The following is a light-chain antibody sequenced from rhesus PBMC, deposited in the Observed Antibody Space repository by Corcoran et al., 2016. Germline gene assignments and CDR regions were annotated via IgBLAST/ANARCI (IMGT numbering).Light chain of an antibody. CDR1: ENVNNY. CDR2: KAS. J-gene: IGKJ2*01. CDR3: QHNYGTPYS. Sequence: DIQMTQSPSSLSASVGDRVTITCRASENVNNYLKWYQQKPGKAPKIQNYKASTLQSGVPSRFSGIGSGTDYTFTISSLQSEDVATYYCQHNYGTPYSFGQGTKVEIK. V-gene: IGKV1-74*01.